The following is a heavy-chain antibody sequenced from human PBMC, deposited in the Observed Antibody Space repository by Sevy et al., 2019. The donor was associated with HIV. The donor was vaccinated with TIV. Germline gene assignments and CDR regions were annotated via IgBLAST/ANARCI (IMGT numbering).Heavy chain of an antibody. CDR1: GFTFDDYA. CDR2: ISWNSGSI. CDR3: AKDIINRKTAAGIGRDYYYYGMDV. V-gene: IGHV3-9*01. Sequence: GGSLRLSCAASGFTFDDYAMHWVRQAPGKGLEWVSGISWNSGSIGYADSVKGRFTISRDNAKNSLYLQMNSLRAEDTALYYCAKDIINRKTAAGIGRDYYYYGMDVRGQGTTVTVSS. J-gene: IGHJ6*02. D-gene: IGHD6-13*01.